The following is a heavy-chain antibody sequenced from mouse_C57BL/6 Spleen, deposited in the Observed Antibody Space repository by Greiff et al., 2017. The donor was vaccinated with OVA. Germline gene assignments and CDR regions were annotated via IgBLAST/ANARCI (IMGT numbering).Heavy chain of an antibody. CDR1: GYTFTDYN. CDR2: VNPNNGGT. CDR3: ARGSYYGSSFAMDY. D-gene: IGHD1-1*01. V-gene: IGHV1-22*01. J-gene: IGHJ4*01. Sequence: VQLQQSGPELVKPGASVKMSCKASGYTFTDYNMHWVKQSHGKSLEWIGYVNPNNGGTSYNQKFKGKATLTVNKSSSTAYMELRSLTSEDSAVYYCARGSYYGSSFAMDYWGQGTSVTVSS.